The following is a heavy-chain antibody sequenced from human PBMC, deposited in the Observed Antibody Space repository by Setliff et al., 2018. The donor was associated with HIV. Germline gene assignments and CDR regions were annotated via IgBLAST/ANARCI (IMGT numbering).Heavy chain of an antibody. Sequence: PSETLSLTYNVSGGSISGYFWTWIRQPAGKGLEWIGRIYTSGSTNYNPSLKSRLSMSIDTSKNHFSLRLTSVTAADTAVYYCARDLPELTGRSFDPWGQGIQVTVSS. D-gene: IGHD7-27*01. J-gene: IGHJ5*02. CDR3: ARDLPELTGRSFDP. V-gene: IGHV4-4*07. CDR2: IYTSGST. CDR1: GGSISGYF.